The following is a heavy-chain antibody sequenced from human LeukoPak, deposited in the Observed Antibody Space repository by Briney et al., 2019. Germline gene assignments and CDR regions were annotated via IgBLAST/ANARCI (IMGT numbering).Heavy chain of an antibody. CDR1: GYTVTGYY. CDR2: INPNSGGT. CDR3: AGGDDYGGNSIFY. V-gene: IGHV1-2*02. D-gene: IGHD4-23*01. Sequence: ASVKVSCKASGYTVTGYYMHWVRQAPGQGLEWMGWINPNSGGTNYAQKFQGRVTMTRDTSITTVYLELSSLRSDDTAVYYCAGGDDYGGNSIFYWGQGTLVTVSS. J-gene: IGHJ4*02.